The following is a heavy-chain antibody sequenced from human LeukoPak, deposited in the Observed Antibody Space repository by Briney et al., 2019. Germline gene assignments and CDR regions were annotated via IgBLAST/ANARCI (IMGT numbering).Heavy chain of an antibody. J-gene: IGHJ4*02. CDR2: INHSGST. CDR1: GGSFSGYY. D-gene: IGHD4-11*01. V-gene: IGHV4-34*01. Sequence: PSETLSLTCAVYGGSFSGYYWSWIRQPPGKGLEWIGEINHSGSTNYNPSLKSRVTISVDTSKNQFSLKLSSVTAADTAVYYCARALGDYSDYQDDYWGQGTLVTVSS. CDR3: ARALGDYSDYQDDY.